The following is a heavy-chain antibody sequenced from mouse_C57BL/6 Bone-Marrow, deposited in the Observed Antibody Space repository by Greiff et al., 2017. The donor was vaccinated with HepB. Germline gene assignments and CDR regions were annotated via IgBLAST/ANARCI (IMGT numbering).Heavy chain of an antibody. CDR1: GFNIKDDY. CDR2: IDPENGDT. CDR3: TPLTGTFAY. D-gene: IGHD4-1*01. J-gene: IGHJ3*01. V-gene: IGHV14-4*01. Sequence: EVQLQQSGAELVRPGASVKLSCTASGFNIKDDYMHWVKQRTEQGLEWIGWIDPENGDTEYASKFQGKATITADTSSNTAYLQLSSLTSEDTAVYYCTPLTGTFAYWGQGTLVTVSA.